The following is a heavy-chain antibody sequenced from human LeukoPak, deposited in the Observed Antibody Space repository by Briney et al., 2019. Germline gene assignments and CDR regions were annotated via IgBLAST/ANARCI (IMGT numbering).Heavy chain of an antibody. CDR2: LVPEDGET. CDR1: RYILTELS. V-gene: IGHV1-24*01. Sequence: ASVKVSCKVSRYILTELSMHWVRQAPGKGLEWMGGLVPEDGETIYAQEFQDRVTMTEDTSTDTAYMELRSLRSEDTAVYYCARAYSGGRPYNLWGQGTLVTVSP. D-gene: IGHD6-19*01. CDR3: ARAYSGGRPYNL. J-gene: IGHJ5*02.